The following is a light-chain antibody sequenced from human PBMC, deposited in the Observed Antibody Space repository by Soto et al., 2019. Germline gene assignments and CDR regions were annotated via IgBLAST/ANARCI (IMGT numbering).Light chain of an antibody. Sequence: QSVLTQPPSVSGTPGQRVTISCSGSSSNIGSNTVNWYQQFPGTAPRLLIYSSYQRPSGVPDRFSGSQSGTSASLAISGLQSDDEADYYCQSYDNSLLAYVFGGGTQLTVL. CDR3: QSYDNSLLAYV. CDR2: SSY. V-gene: IGLV1-44*01. J-gene: IGLJ7*01. CDR1: SSNIGSNT.